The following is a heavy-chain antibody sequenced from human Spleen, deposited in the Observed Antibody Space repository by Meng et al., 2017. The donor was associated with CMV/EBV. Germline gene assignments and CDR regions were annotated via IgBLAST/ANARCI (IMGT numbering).Heavy chain of an antibody. J-gene: IGHJ4*02. CDR3: ARGRGGELGY. CDR2: ISSYNGNT. Sequence: VSGKGSSYTVTSSGSGWVRQAPGQGHEWMGWISSYNGNTDYAQKLQGRVAMTTDTSTSTAYMELRSLRSDDTAVYYCARGRGGELGYWGQGTLVTVSS. D-gene: IGHD3-16*01. CDR1: SYTVTSSG. V-gene: IGHV1-18*01.